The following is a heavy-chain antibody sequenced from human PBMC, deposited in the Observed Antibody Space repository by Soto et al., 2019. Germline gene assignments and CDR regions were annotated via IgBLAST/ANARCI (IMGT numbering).Heavy chain of an antibody. CDR1: GGSISSGDYY. CDR2: IYYSGRT. D-gene: IGHD4-17*01. CDR3: PTDRPYGDYPQVMDV. Sequence: PSETLSVTCTVSGGSISSGDYYRSWIRQPPGKGLEWIGYIYYSGRTYYNPALKRRVTISADTTKNQFPLKLSPVTAADTHVYKCPTDRPYGDYPQVMDVWRKGTTDTV. J-gene: IGHJ6*04. V-gene: IGHV4-30-4*02.